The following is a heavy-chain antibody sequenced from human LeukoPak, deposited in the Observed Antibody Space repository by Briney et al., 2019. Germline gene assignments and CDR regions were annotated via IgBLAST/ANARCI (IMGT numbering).Heavy chain of an antibody. J-gene: IGHJ4*02. CDR1: GFTFSSYS. CDR2: ISSSSSYM. CDR3: ARDRRLKVFDY. V-gene: IGHV3-21*01. Sequence: GGSLRLSCAASGFTFSSYSMNWVHQAPGKGLEWVSSISSSSSYMYYADSVKGRFTISRDNAKNSLYLQMNSLRAEDTAVYYCARDRRLKVFDYWGQGTLVTVSS.